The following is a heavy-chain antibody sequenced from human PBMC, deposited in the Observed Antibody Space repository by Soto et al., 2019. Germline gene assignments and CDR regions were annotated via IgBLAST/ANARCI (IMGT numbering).Heavy chain of an antibody. J-gene: IGHJ4*02. CDR1: GAGDTFSNYG. D-gene: IGHD1-1*01. V-gene: IGHV1-69*06. CDR3: WRHDKTALPPLDS. CDR2: TIPAFGTA. Sequence: QVHLVQSGAEVKSPGSAVKVSCQVSGAGDTFSNYGLNWVRQASGQGLEWMGGTIPAFGTANYAEKFQGRVTITADTSTTTAYMELSSLRSDDTAVYYCWRHDKTALPPLDSWGQGTLVSVSS.